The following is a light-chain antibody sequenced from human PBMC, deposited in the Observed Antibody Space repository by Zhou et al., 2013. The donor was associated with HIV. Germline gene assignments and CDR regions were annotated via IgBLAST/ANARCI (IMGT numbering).Light chain of an antibody. J-gene: IGKJ3*01. Sequence: AIQMTQSPSSLSASVGDRVTITCRASQGIRNDLGWYQQKPGKAPRLLIYAASSLQTGVPSRFSGSGFGTDFTLTISGLQPEDVGTFYCQGYPPGSRTFGPGTKVAIK. CDR2: AAS. CDR3: QGYPPGSRT. V-gene: IGKV1-6*01. CDR1: QGIRND.